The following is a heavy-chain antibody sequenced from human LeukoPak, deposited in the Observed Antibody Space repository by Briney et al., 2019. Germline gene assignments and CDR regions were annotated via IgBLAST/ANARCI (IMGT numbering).Heavy chain of an antibody. CDR2: IIPILGIA. Sequence: SVKVSCKASGGTFSSYAISWVRQAPGQGLEWMGRIIPILGIANYAQKFQGRVTITADKSPSTAYMELSSLRSEDTAVYYCARDSSSLLSIAAAGNPPWGQGTLVTVSS. D-gene: IGHD6-13*01. CDR1: GGTFSSYA. J-gene: IGHJ5*02. CDR3: ARDSSSLLSIAAAGNPP. V-gene: IGHV1-69*04.